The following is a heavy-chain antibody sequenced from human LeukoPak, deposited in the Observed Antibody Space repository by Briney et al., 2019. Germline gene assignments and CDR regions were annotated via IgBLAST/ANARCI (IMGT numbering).Heavy chain of an antibody. CDR1: GFTFNYAW. J-gene: IGHJ5*02. CDR2: IYVDGRTT. CDR3: IRDFRSADL. Sequence: QTGGSLRLSCAASGFTFNYAWMSWVRQVPGKGLVWVSRIYVDGRTTNYADSVKGRFTISRDNAKNTVYLEMNSLSVEDTATYYCIRDFRSADLWGQGTLVTVSS. V-gene: IGHV3-74*01.